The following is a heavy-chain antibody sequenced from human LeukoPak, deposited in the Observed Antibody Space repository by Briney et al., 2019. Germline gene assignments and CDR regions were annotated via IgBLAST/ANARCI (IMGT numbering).Heavy chain of an antibody. CDR3: ARGPPRLLLPSRYFDY. J-gene: IGHJ4*02. D-gene: IGHD3-10*01. Sequence: GGSLRLSCAASGFTFSSYAMSWVRQAPGKGLEWVSAISGSGGSTYYADSVKGRFTISRDNAKNSLYLQMNSLRAEDTAVYYCARGPPRLLLPSRYFDYWGQGTLVTVSS. V-gene: IGHV3-23*01. CDR1: GFTFSSYA. CDR2: ISGSGGST.